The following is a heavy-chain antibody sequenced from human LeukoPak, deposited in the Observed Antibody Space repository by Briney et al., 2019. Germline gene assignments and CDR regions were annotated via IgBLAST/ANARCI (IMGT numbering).Heavy chain of an antibody. CDR3: ARRVQLWPGRSFDY. CDR2: TYHSGST. CDR1: GGSISSGGYS. V-gene: IGHV4-30-2*01. J-gene: IGHJ4*02. D-gene: IGHD5-18*01. Sequence: SETLSLTCAVSGGSISSGGYSWSWIRQPPGKGLEWIGYTYHSGSTYYNPSLKSRVTISVDTSKNQFSLKLSSVTAADTAVYYCARRVQLWPGRSFDYWGQETLVTVSS.